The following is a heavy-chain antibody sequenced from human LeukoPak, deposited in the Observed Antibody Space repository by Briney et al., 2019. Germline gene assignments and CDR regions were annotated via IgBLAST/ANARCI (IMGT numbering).Heavy chain of an antibody. D-gene: IGHD2-15*01. V-gene: IGHV4-39*07. Sequence: PSETLSLTCTVSGGSISSSSYYWGWIRQPPGKGLEWIGSIHYSGSTNYNPSLKSRVTISVDTSKNQFSLKLSSVTTADTAVYYCARGYCSGGSCYSYYYYNYMDVWGKGTTVTVSS. J-gene: IGHJ6*03. CDR1: GGSISSSSYY. CDR3: ARGYCSGGSCYSYYYYNYMDV. CDR2: IHYSGST.